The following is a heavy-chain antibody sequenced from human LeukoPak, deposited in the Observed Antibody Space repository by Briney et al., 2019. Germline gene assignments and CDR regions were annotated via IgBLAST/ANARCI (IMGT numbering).Heavy chain of an antibody. CDR1: GFTVSSYA. Sequence: GSLRLSCAASGFTVSSYAMNWVRQAPGKGLEWVSAISGNGGSTYCADSVKGRFTISRDNSKNTLYLHMNSLRADDTAVYYCAKGRPLHLGELSSLWTPSFDNWGQGTLVTVSS. CDR3: AKGRPLHLGELSSLWTPSFDN. CDR2: ISGNGGST. J-gene: IGHJ4*02. D-gene: IGHD3-16*02. V-gene: IGHV3-23*01.